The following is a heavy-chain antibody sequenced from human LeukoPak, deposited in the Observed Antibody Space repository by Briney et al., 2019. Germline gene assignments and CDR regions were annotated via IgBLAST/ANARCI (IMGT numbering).Heavy chain of an antibody. CDR1: GGSISSCGYS. Sequence: SETLSLTCAVSGGSISSCGYSWSWIRQPPGKGLEWIGYIYHRGSTYYNPSLKSRVTISVDRSKNQFSLKLSSVTAADTAVYYCASNGLRYFDWLFYWGQGTLVTVSS. D-gene: IGHD3-9*01. CDR2: IYHRGST. J-gene: IGHJ4*02. V-gene: IGHV4-30-2*01. CDR3: ASNGLRYFDWLFY.